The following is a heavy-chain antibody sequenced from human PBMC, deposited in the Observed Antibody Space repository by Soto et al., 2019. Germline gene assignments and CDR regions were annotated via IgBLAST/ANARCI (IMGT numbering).Heavy chain of an antibody. V-gene: IGHV1-18*01. D-gene: IGHD6-13*01. CDR1: GYTFTSYG. J-gene: IGHJ6*02. CDR3: ARDGIAAQSYEGGMDV. CDR2: ISAYNGNT. Sequence: QVQLVQSGAEVKKPGASVKVSCKASGYTFTSYGISWVRQAPGQGLEWMGWISAYNGNTNYAQKLQGRVTMTTDTSTSTADLELRSLRSDDTAVYYCARDGIAAQSYEGGMDVWGQGTTVTVSS.